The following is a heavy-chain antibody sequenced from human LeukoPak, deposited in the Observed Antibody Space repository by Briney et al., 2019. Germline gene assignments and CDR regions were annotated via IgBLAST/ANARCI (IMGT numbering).Heavy chain of an antibody. CDR2: ISYDGSNK. J-gene: IGHJ4*02. Sequence: PGGSLRLSCAASGFTFSSYAMHWVCQAPGKGLEWVAVISYDGSNKYYADSVKGRFTISRDNSKNTLYLQMNSLRAEDTAVYYCAREIGVVPNYWGQGTLVTVSS. V-gene: IGHV3-30-3*01. CDR1: GFTFSSYA. D-gene: IGHD3-3*01. CDR3: AREIGVVPNY.